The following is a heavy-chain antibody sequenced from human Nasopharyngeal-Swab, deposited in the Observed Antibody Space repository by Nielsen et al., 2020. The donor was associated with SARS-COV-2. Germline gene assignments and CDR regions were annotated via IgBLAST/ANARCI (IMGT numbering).Heavy chain of an antibody. CDR3: ARGGDGGLAHFDY. CDR1: GGSISNYY. J-gene: IGHJ4*02. Sequence: SETLSLTCTVSGGSISNYYWSWIRQPPGKRLEWIGYIYNSGRTTDYNPSLKRRVTISLDTSKNQFSLKLSSVTAADTAVYYCARGGDGGLAHFDYWGQGNLVTVSP. D-gene: IGHD2-21*01. V-gene: IGHV4-59*01. CDR2: IYNSGRTT.